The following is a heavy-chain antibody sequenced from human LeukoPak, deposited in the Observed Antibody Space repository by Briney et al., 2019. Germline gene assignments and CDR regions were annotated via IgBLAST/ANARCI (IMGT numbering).Heavy chain of an antibody. D-gene: IGHD3-10*01. J-gene: IGHJ4*02. CDR2: ISGDGGST. CDR3: AKSRGVWGPFDY. CDR1: GFTFDDYA. Sequence: PGGSLRLSCAASGFTFDDYAMCWVRQAPGKGLEWVSIISGDGGSTHNADSVKGRFTISRDNSKNSLYLQMNSLRPEDTALYYCAKSRGVWGPFDYWGQGTLVTVSS. V-gene: IGHV3-43*02.